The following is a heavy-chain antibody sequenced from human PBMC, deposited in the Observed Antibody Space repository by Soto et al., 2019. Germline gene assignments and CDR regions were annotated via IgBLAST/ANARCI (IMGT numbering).Heavy chain of an antibody. D-gene: IGHD3-22*01. CDR2: ISGSGGST. CDR3: AKDTYYYDSSGYSPVCYFDY. J-gene: IGHJ4*02. V-gene: IGHV3-23*01. CDR1: GFTFSSYA. Sequence: GGSLRLSCAASGFTFSSYAMSWVRQAPGKGLEWVSAISGSGGSTYYADSVKGRFTISRDNSKNTLYLQMNSLRAEDTAVYYCAKDTYYYDSSGYSPVCYFDYWGQGTLVTVSS.